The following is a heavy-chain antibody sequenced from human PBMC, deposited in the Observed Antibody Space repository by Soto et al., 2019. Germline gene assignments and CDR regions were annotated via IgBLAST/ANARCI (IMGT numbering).Heavy chain of an antibody. CDR1: GYIFTSYG. CDR2: ISAYNGNT. Sequence: QVQLVQSGAEVKKPGASVKVSCKASGYIFTSYGISWVRQAPGQGLEWMGWISAYNGNTNYAQKLQGRGTMTTDTSTSTAYMELRSLRSDATAVYYCARLGYCSGGSCYSYYYDGMDVWGQGTTVTVSS. CDR3: ARLGYCSGGSCYSYYYDGMDV. D-gene: IGHD2-15*01. J-gene: IGHJ6*02. V-gene: IGHV1-18*01.